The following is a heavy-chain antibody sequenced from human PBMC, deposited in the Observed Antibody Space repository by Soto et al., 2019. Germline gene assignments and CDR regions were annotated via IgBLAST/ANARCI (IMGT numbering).Heavy chain of an antibody. J-gene: IGHJ6*02. Sequence: GGSLRLSCAASGFTVSSNYMSWVRQAPGKGLEWVSVIYSGGSTYYADSVKGRFTISRDNSKNTLYLQMNSLRAEDTAVYYCARDSVDSSGYYSPYYYYGMDVWGQGTTVTVSS. V-gene: IGHV3-53*01. D-gene: IGHD3-22*01. CDR3: ARDSVDSSGYYSPYYYYGMDV. CDR1: GFTVSSNY. CDR2: IYSGGST.